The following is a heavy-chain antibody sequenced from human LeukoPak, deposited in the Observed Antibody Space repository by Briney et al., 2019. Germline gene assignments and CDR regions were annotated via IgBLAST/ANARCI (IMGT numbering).Heavy chain of an antibody. V-gene: IGHV4-34*01. CDR1: GGSISSYY. CDR3: ARGRVARVMTTVILNYYYYMDV. D-gene: IGHD4-17*01. J-gene: IGHJ6*03. CDR2: INHSGST. Sequence: SETLSLTCTVSGGSISSYYWSWIRQPAGKGLEWIGEINHSGSTNYNPSLKSRVTISVDTSKNQFSLKLSSVTAADTAVYYCARGRVARVMTTVILNYYYYMDVWGKGTTVTVSS.